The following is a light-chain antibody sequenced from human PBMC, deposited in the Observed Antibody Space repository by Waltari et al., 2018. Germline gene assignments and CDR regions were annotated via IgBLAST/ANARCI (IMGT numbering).Light chain of an antibody. CDR2: DAS. Sequence: DIQMTQSPSSLSASVGGRISITCRASQSIANYLNWYQQKPGKAPDPLIYDASYLFSGVPSMCSGSGSVTDFTLTIDSLQPEDFATYYCQQSYSVPRGGFAFGPGTKVDIK. CDR1: QSIANY. V-gene: IGKV1-39*01. J-gene: IGKJ3*01. CDR3: QQSYSVPRGGFA.